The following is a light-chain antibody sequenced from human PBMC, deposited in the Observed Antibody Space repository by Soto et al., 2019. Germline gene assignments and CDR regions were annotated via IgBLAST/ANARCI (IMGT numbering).Light chain of an antibody. V-gene: IGKV3-15*01. CDR1: QSVSSN. CDR2: GAS. Sequence: DIVMTQSPATLPVSPGERATLSCRASQSVSSNLAWYQQKPGQAPRFLIYGASTRATGIPARFSGSGSGTEFTLTISSLQSEDFAVYYCQQYKSWPPLTFGGGTKVE. CDR3: QQYKSWPPLT. J-gene: IGKJ4*01.